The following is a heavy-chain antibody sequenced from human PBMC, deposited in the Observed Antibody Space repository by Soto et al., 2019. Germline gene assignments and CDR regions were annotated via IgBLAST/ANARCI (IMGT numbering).Heavy chain of an antibody. Sequence: QVQLVESGGGVVQPGRSLRLSCAASGFTFSSYGMHWVRQAPGKGLEWVAVISYDGSNKYYADSVKGRFTISRDNSKNTLYLQMNSLRAEDTAVYYCAKDKAEGPSYHPYYGMDVWGQGTTVTVSS. D-gene: IGHD1-26*01. CDR2: ISYDGSNK. J-gene: IGHJ6*02. CDR3: AKDKAEGPSYHPYYGMDV. V-gene: IGHV3-30*18. CDR1: GFTFSSYG.